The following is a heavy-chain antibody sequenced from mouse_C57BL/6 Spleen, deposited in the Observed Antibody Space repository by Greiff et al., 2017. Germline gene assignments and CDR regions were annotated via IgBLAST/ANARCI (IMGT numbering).Heavy chain of an antibody. CDR1: GYTFTSYW. V-gene: IGHV1-69*01. CDR3: ARSYYGSTVSFAY. J-gene: IGHJ3*01. D-gene: IGHD1-1*01. CDR2: IDPSDSYT. Sequence: QVQLQQPGAELVMPGASVKLSCKASGYTFTSYWMHWVKQRPGQGLEWIGEIDPSDSYTNYNQKFQGKSTLTVDKSSSTAYMQLSSLTSEDSAVYYCARSYYGSTVSFAYWGQGTLVTVSA.